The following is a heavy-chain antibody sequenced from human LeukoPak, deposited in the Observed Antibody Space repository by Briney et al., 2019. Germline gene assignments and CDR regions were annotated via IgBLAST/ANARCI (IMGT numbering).Heavy chain of an antibody. D-gene: IGHD1-7*01. CDR3: AREANWNYGY. CDR1: GYSISSGYY. Sequence: RSSATLSLTCTVSGYSISSGYYWGWIRKPPGKGLEWIGSIHHSGSTYYNPSLKSRVTISEDTSKNQFSLKLNSVTAADTAAYYCAREANWNYGYWGQGTLVTVSS. CDR2: IHHSGST. V-gene: IGHV4-38-2*02. J-gene: IGHJ4*02.